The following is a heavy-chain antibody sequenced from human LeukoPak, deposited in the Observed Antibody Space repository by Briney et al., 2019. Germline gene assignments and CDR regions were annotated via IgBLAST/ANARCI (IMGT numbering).Heavy chain of an antibody. J-gene: IGHJ4*02. V-gene: IGHV3-48*01. Sequence: GGSLRLSCAASGFTFSSYAMSWVRQAPGKGLEWVSYISSSSSTIYYADSVKGRFTISRDNAKNSLYLQMNSLRAEDTAVYYCAGDYYDSSGYYYGALDYWGQGTLVTVSS. CDR2: ISSSSSTI. D-gene: IGHD3-22*01. CDR3: AGDYYDSSGYYYGALDY. CDR1: GFTFSSYA.